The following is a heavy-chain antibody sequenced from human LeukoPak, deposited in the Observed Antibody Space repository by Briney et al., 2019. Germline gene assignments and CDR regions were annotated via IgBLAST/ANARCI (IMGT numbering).Heavy chain of an antibody. CDR2: ISYLGSNK. J-gene: IGHJ6*02. D-gene: IGHD1-14*01. CDR1: GFPFSSYA. Sequence: GGSLRLFCAASGFPFSSYALHWVSQAPRKGLVEVAVISYLGSNKYYADSVKGRFTISRDNSKNTLYLQMNSLRAEDTAVYYCAREAVGPITGMDVWGQGTTVTVSS. CDR3: AREAVGPITGMDV. V-gene: IGHV3-30-3*01.